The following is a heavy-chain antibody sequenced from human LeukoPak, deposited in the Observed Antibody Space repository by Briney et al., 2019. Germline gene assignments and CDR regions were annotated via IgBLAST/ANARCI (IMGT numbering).Heavy chain of an antibody. CDR2: IYYSGST. J-gene: IGHJ6*02. V-gene: IGHV4-59*01. CDR3: AREMGHGMDV. CDR1: GGSISSYY. Sequence: SETLSLTCTVSGGSISSYYWSWIRQPPGKGLEWIGYIYYSGSTNYNPSLKSRVTISVDTSKNQFSLKLSSVTAADTAVYYCAREMGHGMDVWGQGTTVTVSS. D-gene: IGHD1-26*01.